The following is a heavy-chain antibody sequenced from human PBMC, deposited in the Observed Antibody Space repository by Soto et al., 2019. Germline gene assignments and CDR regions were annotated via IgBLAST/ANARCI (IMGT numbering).Heavy chain of an antibody. CDR1: GFTFSSYD. CDR2: IGTAGDT. CDR3: ARDREPTGHYYYGMDV. J-gene: IGHJ6*02. V-gene: IGHV3-13*01. D-gene: IGHD4-17*01. Sequence: PGGSLRLSCAASGFTFSSYDMHWVRQATGKGLEWVSAIGTAGDTYYPGSVKGRFTISRENAKNSLYLQMNSLRAGDTAVYYCARDREPTGHYYYGMDVWGQGTTVTVSS.